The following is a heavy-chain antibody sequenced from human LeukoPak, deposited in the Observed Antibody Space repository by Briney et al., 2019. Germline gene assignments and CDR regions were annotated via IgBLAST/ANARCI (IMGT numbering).Heavy chain of an antibody. Sequence: PSEALSLTCTVSGGSISSYSFHWGWIRQPPGKGLEWIGEINHSGTANYHPSLKSRVTISVDTSKNQFSLRLTSVTAADTAVYYCARGLRLPSRSTPAVPHVWGKGTTVTVSA. CDR2: INHSGTA. CDR1: GGSISSYSFH. CDR3: ARGLRLPSRSTPAVPHV. D-gene: IGHD2-2*01. J-gene: IGHJ6*04. V-gene: IGHV4-39*07.